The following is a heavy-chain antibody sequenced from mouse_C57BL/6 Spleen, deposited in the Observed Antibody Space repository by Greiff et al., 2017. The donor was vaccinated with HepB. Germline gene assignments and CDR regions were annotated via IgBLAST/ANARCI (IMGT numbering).Heavy chain of an antibody. Sequence: VQLQESGAELVRPGASVTLSCKASGYTFTDYEMHWVKQTPVHGLEWIGAIDPETGGTAYNQKFKGKAILTAGKSSSTAYMELRSLTAEDSAVCYCTRRRALTGIDYWGQGTTLTVSS. CDR3: TRRRALTGIDY. D-gene: IGHD4-1*01. J-gene: IGHJ2*01. CDR2: IDPETGGT. V-gene: IGHV1-15*01. CDR1: GYTFTDYE.